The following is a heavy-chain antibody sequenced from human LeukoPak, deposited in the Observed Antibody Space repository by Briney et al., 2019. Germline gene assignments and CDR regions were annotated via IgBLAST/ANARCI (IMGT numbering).Heavy chain of an antibody. J-gene: IGHJ5*02. CDR2: IYYTGRT. D-gene: IGHD1-1*01. CDR1: GGSISSSSHS. CDR3: QSLGSGNWIDNRFDP. Sequence: SETLSLTCTVSGGSISSSSHSWGWIRQPPGKGLEWTGTIYYTGRTYYNPSLESRLTISVDTSKNQFSLKLTSVTAADTAIYCAQSLGSGNWIDNRFDPWGQGTLVTVSS. V-gene: IGHV4-39*01.